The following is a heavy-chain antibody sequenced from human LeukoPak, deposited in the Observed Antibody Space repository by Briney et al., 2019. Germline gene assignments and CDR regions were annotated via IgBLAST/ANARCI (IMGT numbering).Heavy chain of an antibody. CDR2: IYTSGST. Sequence: SETLSLTCTVSGGSISSYYWSWIRQPAGKGLEWIGRIYTSGSTNYNPSLKSRVTMSVDTSKNQFSLKLSSVTAADTAVYYCARDIRSHYDFWSGYVYWGQGTLVTVSS. CDR3: ARDIRSHYDFWSGYVY. J-gene: IGHJ4*02. V-gene: IGHV4-4*07. CDR1: GGSISSYY. D-gene: IGHD3-3*01.